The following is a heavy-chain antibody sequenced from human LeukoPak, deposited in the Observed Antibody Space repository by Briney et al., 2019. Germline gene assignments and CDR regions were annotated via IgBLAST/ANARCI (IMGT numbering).Heavy chain of an antibody. CDR3: ARGPLRRGESSGWYGNYYYYYMDV. CDR2: INHSGNT. Sequence: PSETLSLTCAVYGGSFSGYYWSWIRQPPGKGLEWIGEINHSGNTNYNPSLKSRVTISVDTSKNQFSLKLSSVTAADTAVYYCARGPLRRGESSGWYGNYYYYYMDVWGKGTTVTVSS. V-gene: IGHV4-34*01. CDR1: GGSFSGYY. D-gene: IGHD6-19*01. J-gene: IGHJ6*03.